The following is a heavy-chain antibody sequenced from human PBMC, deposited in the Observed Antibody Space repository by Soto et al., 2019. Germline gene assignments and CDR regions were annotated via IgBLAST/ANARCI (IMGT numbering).Heavy chain of an antibody. Sequence: TLSLTCTVSGGSISSSSYYWGWIRQPPGKGLEWIGSIYYSGSTYYNPSLKSRVTISVDTSKNQFSLKLSSVTAADTAVYYCARARFGDYGDSNWFDPWGQGTLVPVSS. J-gene: IGHJ5*02. CDR3: ARARFGDYGDSNWFDP. CDR1: GGSISSSSYY. V-gene: IGHV4-39*01. CDR2: IYYSGST. D-gene: IGHD4-17*01.